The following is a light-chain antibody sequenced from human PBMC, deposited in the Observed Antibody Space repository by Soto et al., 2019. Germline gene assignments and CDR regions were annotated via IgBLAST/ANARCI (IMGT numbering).Light chain of an antibody. V-gene: IGKV3-11*01. J-gene: IGKJ5*01. Sequence: EIVLTQSPATLSLSPGERATLSCRASQSVSSYLAWYQQKPGQAPRLLIYDASNRATGIPARFSGSGSGTDFTLTISSLEPEDFAVYYCQQRSNLDQGTRLEI. CDR3: QQRSN. CDR2: DAS. CDR1: QSVSSY.